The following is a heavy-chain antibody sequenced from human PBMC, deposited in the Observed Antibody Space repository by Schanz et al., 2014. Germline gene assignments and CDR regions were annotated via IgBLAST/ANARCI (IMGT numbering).Heavy chain of an antibody. CDR3: ARAPTRMNMFRGVTYFFDY. V-gene: IGHV1-18*04. D-gene: IGHD3-10*01. CDR1: GYMFDTYG. Sequence: QVRLVRSGAEAREPGASVKVSCKATGYMFDTYGFAWVRQAPGQGLEWMGWISTYNGHTRYGQKFQDRLSLTTDTDTATAHVELRSLRTDDTAVYYCARAPTRMNMFRGVTYFFDYWGQGTLVTVSS. J-gene: IGHJ4*02. CDR2: ISTYNGHT.